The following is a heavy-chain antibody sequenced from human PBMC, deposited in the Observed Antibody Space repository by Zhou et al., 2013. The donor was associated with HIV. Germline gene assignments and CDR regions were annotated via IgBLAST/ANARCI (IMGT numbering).Heavy chain of an antibody. J-gene: IGHJ6*03. CDR2: ISSYRGHT. V-gene: IGHV1-18*01. CDR1: GYTLTDFG. CDR3: ARALSTRWIGGGFYYMDV. D-gene: IGHD6-19*01. Sequence: QVHLVQSGAEVKRPGASVKVSCKASGYTLTDFGISWVRQAPGQGLEWMGWISSYRGHTDYAQKLQGRVSVTTDTSTNTAYMELRSLRSDDTAVYYCARALSTRWIGGGFYYMDVWGKGTTVTVS.